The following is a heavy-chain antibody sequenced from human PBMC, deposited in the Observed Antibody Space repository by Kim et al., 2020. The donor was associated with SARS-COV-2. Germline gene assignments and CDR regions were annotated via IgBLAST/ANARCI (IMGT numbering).Heavy chain of an antibody. J-gene: IGHJ4*02. CDR3: ARGPNYSPFDY. D-gene: IGHD4-4*01. V-gene: IGHV3-48*03. Sequence: YDAATVRGRFTISSNNDKNSLFLQMNSRRAEDTAVYYCARGPNYSPFDYWGQGTLVTVSS.